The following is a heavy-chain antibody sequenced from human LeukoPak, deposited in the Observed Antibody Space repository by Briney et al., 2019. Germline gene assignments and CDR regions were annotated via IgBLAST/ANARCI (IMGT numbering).Heavy chain of an antibody. Sequence: ASVKVSCKASGYTFTDYYIHWVRQAPGQGLEWMGWINPKRGATKYAQKFQGRVTMTRDTAISTAYMELSSLTSDDTAVYSCARDAATSGTSWFDLWGQGTLVTVSS. CDR1: GYTFTDYY. J-gene: IGHJ5*02. D-gene: IGHD6-13*01. CDR3: ARDAATSGTSWFDL. V-gene: IGHV1-2*02. CDR2: INPKRGAT.